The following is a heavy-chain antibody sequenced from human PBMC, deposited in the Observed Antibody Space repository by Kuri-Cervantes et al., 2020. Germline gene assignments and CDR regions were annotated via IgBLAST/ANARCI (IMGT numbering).Heavy chain of an antibody. CDR1: GGSISSGGYS. D-gene: IGHD3-3*01. CDR3: ARRFYAIFGVVPFDY. CDR2: IYHSGST. Sequence: LRLSCAVSGGSISSGGYSWSWIRQPPGKGLEWIGYIYHSGSTYYNPSLKSRVTISVDRSKNQFSLRLSSVTAADTAIYYCARRFYAIFGVVPFDYWGQGALVTVSS. J-gene: IGHJ4*02. V-gene: IGHV4-30-2*01.